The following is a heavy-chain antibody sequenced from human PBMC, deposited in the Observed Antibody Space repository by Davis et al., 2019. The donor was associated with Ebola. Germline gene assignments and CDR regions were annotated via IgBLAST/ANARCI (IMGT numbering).Heavy chain of an antibody. CDR3: ARHSWRGHSGYDPLLIAVAGPYYFDY. Sequence: GESLKISCAASGFTFSSYGMHWVRQAPGKGLEWMAVIWYDGSNKYYADSVKGRFTITRDNSKNTLYLQMNSLRAEDTAVYYCARHSWRGHSGYDPLLIAVAGPYYFDYWGQGTLVTVSS. D-gene: IGHD5-12*01. J-gene: IGHJ4*02. CDR1: GFTFSSYG. V-gene: IGHV3-33*01. CDR2: IWYDGSNK.